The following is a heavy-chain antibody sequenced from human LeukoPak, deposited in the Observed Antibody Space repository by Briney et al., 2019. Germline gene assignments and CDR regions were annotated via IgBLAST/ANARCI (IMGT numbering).Heavy chain of an antibody. Sequence: PGGSLRLSCAASGFTFSSYSMNWVRQAPGKGLEWVSSISSSSYIYYADSVKGRFTISRDNAKNSLYLQMNSLRAEDTAVYYCARASTMSGEGDYWGQGTLVTVSS. CDR1: GFTFSSYS. D-gene: IGHD3-22*01. J-gene: IGHJ4*02. V-gene: IGHV3-21*01. CDR2: ISSSSYI. CDR3: ARASTMSGEGDY.